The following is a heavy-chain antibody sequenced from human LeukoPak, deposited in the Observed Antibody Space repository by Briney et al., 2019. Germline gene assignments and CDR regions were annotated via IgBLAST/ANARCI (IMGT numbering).Heavy chain of an antibody. V-gene: IGHV3-30*02. D-gene: IGHD3-10*01. CDR1: GFTFSSYG. CDR3: AKDRWVLWFGELTTA. J-gene: IGHJ4*02. CDR2: IRYDGSNK. Sequence: GGSLRLSCAASGFTFSSYGMHWVRQAPGKGLEWVAFIRYDGSNKYYADSVKGRFTISRDNSKNTLYLQMNSLRAEDTAVYYCAKDRWVLWFGELTTAWGQGTLVTVSS.